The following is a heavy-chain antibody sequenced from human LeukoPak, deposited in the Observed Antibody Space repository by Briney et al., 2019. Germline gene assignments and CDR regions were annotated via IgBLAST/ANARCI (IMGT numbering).Heavy chain of an antibody. D-gene: IGHD6-6*01. Sequence: ASVTVSCTASGGTFSSYAISWVRQAPGQGLEWIGRIIPILGIANYAQKFQGRVTITADKATSTAYMELSSLRSEDTAVYYCAGESIAARRGLDYWGQGTLVTVSS. J-gene: IGHJ4*02. V-gene: IGHV1-69*04. CDR2: IIPILGIA. CDR1: GGTFSSYA. CDR3: AGESIAARRGLDY.